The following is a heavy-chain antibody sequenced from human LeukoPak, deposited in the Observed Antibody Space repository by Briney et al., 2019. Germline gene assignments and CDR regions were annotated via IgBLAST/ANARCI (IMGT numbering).Heavy chain of an antibody. CDR2: ISAYNGNT. Sequence: ASVKVSCKASGYTFTSYGISWVRQAPGQGLEWMGWISAYNGNTNYAQKLQGRVTMTTDTSTSTGYMGLRSLRSDDTAVYYCARDVRGATGNWFDPWGQGTLVTVSS. CDR1: GYTFTSYG. D-gene: IGHD1-26*01. V-gene: IGHV1-18*01. CDR3: ARDVRGATGNWFDP. J-gene: IGHJ5*02.